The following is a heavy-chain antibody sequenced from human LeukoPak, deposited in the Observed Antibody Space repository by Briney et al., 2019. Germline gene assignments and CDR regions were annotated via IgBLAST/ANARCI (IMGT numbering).Heavy chain of an antibody. CDR1: GFTVSNNY. J-gene: IGHJ5*02. Sequence: GGSLRLSCAASGFTVSNNYMTWVHQAPGKGLEWVSLIYSGGSTYYADSVKGRFTISRDNSKNTLYLQINNLRGEDTAMYYCVREFYGPWGQGTLVTVSS. D-gene: IGHD4-17*01. CDR2: IYSGGST. V-gene: IGHV3-53*01. CDR3: VREFYGP.